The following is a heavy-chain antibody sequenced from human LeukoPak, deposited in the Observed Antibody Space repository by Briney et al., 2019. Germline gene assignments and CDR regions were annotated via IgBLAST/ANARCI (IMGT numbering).Heavy chain of an antibody. V-gene: IGHV4-34*01. CDR1: GGSFSGYY. Sequence: SSETLSLTCAVYGGSFSGYYWSWIRQPPRKGLEWIGEINHSGSSNYNPSLKSRVTISVDTSKNQFSLQLSSVTAADTAVYYCARGRYYYDSSGPYFDYWGQGTLVTVSS. D-gene: IGHD3-22*01. CDR3: ARGRYYYDSSGPYFDY. J-gene: IGHJ4*02. CDR2: INHSGSS.